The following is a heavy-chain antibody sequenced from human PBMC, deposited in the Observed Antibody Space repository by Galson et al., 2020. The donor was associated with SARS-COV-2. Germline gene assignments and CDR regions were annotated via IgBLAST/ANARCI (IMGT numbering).Heavy chain of an antibody. Sequence: SETLSLTCTVSGAPISSSSYYWGWIRQPPGKGLEWIGSIYYSGSTYYNPSLKSRVTISVDTSKNQFSLKLSSVTAADTAVYYCARHQAMVRGVLLARLPAFVDYWGQGTLVTVSS. V-gene: IGHV4-39*01. CDR1: GAPISSSSYY. CDR3: ARHQAMVRGVLLARLPAFVDY. D-gene: IGHD3-10*01. CDR2: IYYSGST. J-gene: IGHJ4*02.